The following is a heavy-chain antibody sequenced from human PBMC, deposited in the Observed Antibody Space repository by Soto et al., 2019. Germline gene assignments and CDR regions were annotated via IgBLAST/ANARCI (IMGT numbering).Heavy chain of an antibody. CDR3: ARGGYCSRTSCYAGLYNWFDP. Sequence: EVQLVESGGGLVKPGGSLRLSCAASGFTFSSYSMNWVRQAPGKGLEWVSSISSSSSYIYYADSVKGRFTISRDNAKNSLYLQMNSLRAEDTAVYYCARGGYCSRTSCYAGLYNWFDPWGQGTLVTVSS. D-gene: IGHD2-2*01. V-gene: IGHV3-21*01. CDR2: ISSSSSYI. J-gene: IGHJ5*02. CDR1: GFTFSSYS.